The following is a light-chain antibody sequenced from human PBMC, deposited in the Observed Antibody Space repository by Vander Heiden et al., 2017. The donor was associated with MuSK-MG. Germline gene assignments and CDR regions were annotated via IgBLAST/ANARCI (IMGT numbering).Light chain of an antibody. CDR2: GAS. Sequence: EIVLTQSPGTLSLSPGERATLSCRASQSVSSSYLAWYQQKPGQAPRLLIYGASSRDTGIPDRFSGSGSGKDFTLTISRREPEDFAVYYCQQYGSSTGWTFGQGTKVEIK. V-gene: IGKV3-20*01. J-gene: IGKJ1*01. CDR3: QQYGSSTGWT. CDR1: QSVSSSY.